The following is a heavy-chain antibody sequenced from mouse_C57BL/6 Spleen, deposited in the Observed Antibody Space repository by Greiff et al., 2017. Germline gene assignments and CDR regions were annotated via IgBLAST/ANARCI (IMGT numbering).Heavy chain of an antibody. J-gene: IGHJ4*01. CDR3: AYSNGYAMDY. Sequence: VQLQQPGAELVRPGSSVKLSCKASGYTFTSYWMHWVKQRPIQGLEWIGNIDPSDSETHYNQKFKDKATLTVDKSSSTSYMQFSSLTSEDSAVYYCAYSNGYAMDYWGQGTSVTVSS. CDR2: IDPSDSET. D-gene: IGHD2-5*01. CDR1: GYTFTSYW. V-gene: IGHV1-52*01.